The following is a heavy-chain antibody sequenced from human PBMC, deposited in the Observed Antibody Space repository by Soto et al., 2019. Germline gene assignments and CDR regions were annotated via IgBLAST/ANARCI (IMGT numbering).Heavy chain of an antibody. V-gene: IGHV1-8*01. J-gene: IGHJ4*02. Sequence: QVQLVQSGAEVKKPGASVKVSCKASGYTFTSYDINWVRQATGQGLECMGWMNPNSGNTGYAQKFQGRVTMTRNTCISTAYMELSSLRSEDTAVYYCARGPTHYDFWSGYSPSGYFDYWGQGTLVTVSS. CDR3: ARGPTHYDFWSGYSPSGYFDY. D-gene: IGHD3-3*01. CDR1: GYTFTSYD. CDR2: MNPNSGNT.